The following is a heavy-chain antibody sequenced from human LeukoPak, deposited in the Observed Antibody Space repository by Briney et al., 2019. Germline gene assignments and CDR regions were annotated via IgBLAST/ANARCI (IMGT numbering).Heavy chain of an antibody. CDR1: GYSFINYW. CDR3: ATAPSFTYGYV. J-gene: IGHJ4*02. V-gene: IGHV5-51*01. Sequence: GESLKISCKSSGYSFINYWIGWVRQMPGQGLEWMGIIYPGDSDTRYSPSFQGQVTISADKSISTAYLQWSSLKASDTAMYYCATAPSFTYGYVWGQGTLVTVSS. CDR2: IYPGDSDT. D-gene: IGHD3-16*01.